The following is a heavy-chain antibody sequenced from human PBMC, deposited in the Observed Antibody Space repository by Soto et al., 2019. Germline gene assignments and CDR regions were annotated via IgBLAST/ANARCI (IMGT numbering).Heavy chain of an antibody. Sequence: SETLSLTCNMSGDSYSISTYSWSWIRQPPGKALQWIGFIYQSGVTSYNPSLASRVSISLDRSNNQCSLKLKSVTAADTAVYFCAGMPYTSGLRFDPWGPGALVTASS. V-gene: IGHV4-30-2*01. D-gene: IGHD6-19*01. CDR1: GDSYSISTYS. J-gene: IGHJ5*02. CDR3: AGMPYTSGLRFDP. CDR2: IYQSGVT.